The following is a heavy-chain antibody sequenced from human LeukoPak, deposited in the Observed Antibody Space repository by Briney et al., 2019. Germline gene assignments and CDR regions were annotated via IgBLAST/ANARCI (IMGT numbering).Heavy chain of an antibody. J-gene: IGHJ4*02. Sequence: ASVKVSCKVSGYTLTELSMHWVRQAPGEGLEWMGGFDPEDGETIYAQKFQGRVTMTEDTSTDTAYMELSSLRSEDTAVYYCATRRPGYYDSSGYRGEDFDYWGQGTLVTVSS. CDR2: FDPEDGET. CDR3: ATRRPGYYDSSGYRGEDFDY. D-gene: IGHD3-22*01. V-gene: IGHV1-24*01. CDR1: GYTLTELS.